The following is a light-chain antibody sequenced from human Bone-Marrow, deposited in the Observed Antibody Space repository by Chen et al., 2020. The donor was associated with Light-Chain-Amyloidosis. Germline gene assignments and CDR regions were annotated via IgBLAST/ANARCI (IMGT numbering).Light chain of an antibody. V-gene: IGLV6-57*01. CDR3: QSYQGSSQGV. CDR1: SGSIATNY. Sequence: NFMLTQPHSVSESPGKTVIISCTRSSGSIATNYVQGYQQRPGSSPTTVIYEADQRPSGVPERFSGSIARSSSSASLTFSGLKTEDEADYYCQSYQGSSQGVFGGGTKLTVL. J-gene: IGLJ3*02. CDR2: EAD.